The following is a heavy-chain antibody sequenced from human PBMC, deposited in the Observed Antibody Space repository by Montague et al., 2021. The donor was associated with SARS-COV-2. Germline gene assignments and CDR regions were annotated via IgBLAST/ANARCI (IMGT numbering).Heavy chain of an antibody. Sequence: LSCAVSGFTFSSYPMHWVRQAPGKGLEWLAVISYDATTYYHADSVRGRFSISRDDSQSTLYLQMHSLRAEDTAIYYCARDNVRGSPDYLDYWGQGTLVTVSS. J-gene: IGHJ4*02. CDR3: ARDNVRGSPDYLDY. D-gene: IGHD1-26*01. V-gene: IGHV3-30*04. CDR2: ISYDATTY. CDR1: GFTFSSYP.